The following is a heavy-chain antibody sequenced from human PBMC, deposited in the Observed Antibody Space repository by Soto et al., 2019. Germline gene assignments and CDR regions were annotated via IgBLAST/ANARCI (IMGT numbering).Heavy chain of an antibody. J-gene: IGHJ6*02. Sequence: KSSDTLSLTCAVSGGSICSRNWWSWVRQPPGKGLEWIGEIYHSGSTNYNPSLKSRVTISVDKSKNQFSLKLSSVTAADTAVYYCARDNSGSPRFRYYYYYYGMDVWGQGTTVTVSS. CDR1: GGSICSRNW. CDR2: IYHSGST. CDR3: ARDNSGSPRFRYYYYYYGMDV. D-gene: IGHD1-26*01. V-gene: IGHV4-4*02.